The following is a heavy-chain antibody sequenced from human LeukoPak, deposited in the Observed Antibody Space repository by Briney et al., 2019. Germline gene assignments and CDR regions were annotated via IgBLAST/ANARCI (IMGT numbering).Heavy chain of an antibody. CDR3: ATLNCGGDCPY. Sequence: QPGGSLRLSCAASGFTFSSYWMYWVRRAPGKGLVWVSHINSDESTTNYADSVRGRFTISRDNAKNTLYLQMNSLRAEDTAVYYCATLNCGGDCPYWGQGTLVTVSS. J-gene: IGHJ4*02. D-gene: IGHD2-21*02. V-gene: IGHV3-74*01. CDR2: INSDESTT. CDR1: GFTFSSYW.